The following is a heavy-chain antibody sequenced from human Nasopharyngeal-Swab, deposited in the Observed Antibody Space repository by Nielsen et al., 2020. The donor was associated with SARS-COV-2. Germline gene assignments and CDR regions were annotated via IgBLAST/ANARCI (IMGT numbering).Heavy chain of an antibody. V-gene: IGHV1-8*01. CDR1: GYTFTDFD. CDR3: ARGLGAPSSVWH. Sequence: VKVSCKASGYTFTDFDVNWVRQATGQGLEWMGWISPNSGFTGYAEKFEGRVTMTRNIATNTVYLELTSLGFEDTAVYYCARGLGAPSSVWHWGPGTQVTVSS. J-gene: IGHJ1*01. CDR2: ISPNSGFT. D-gene: IGHD3-10*01.